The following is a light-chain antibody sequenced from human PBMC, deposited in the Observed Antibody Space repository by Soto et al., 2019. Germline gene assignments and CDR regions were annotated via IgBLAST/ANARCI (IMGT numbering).Light chain of an antibody. V-gene: IGLV3-21*04. Sequence: SYELTQPPSVSVAPGKTARITCGGNNIGSKSVHWYQKKPGQAPVLVIYYDSDRPSGIPERFSGSNSGNTATLTISRVEAGDEADYYCQVWDSSRDHVVFGGGTKLTVL. J-gene: IGLJ2*01. CDR2: YDS. CDR3: QVWDSSRDHVV. CDR1: NIGSKS.